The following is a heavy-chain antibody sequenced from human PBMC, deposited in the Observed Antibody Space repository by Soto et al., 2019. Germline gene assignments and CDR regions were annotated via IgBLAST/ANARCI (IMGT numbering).Heavy chain of an antibody. CDR3: AVDAQCSSTNCPGAFDI. V-gene: IGHV3-15*01. CDR1: GFTFTDVW. D-gene: IGHD2-2*01. CDR2: IKRKIDGETT. Sequence: EVQLVESGGGLVKPGGSLRLSCAASGFTFTDVWMTWVRQAPGKGQEWVGRIKRKIDGETTDYAAPVKGRFTISRDVLKNTLFLQMNSLKSEDTAVYYCAVDAQCSSTNCPGAFDIWGQGTMVTVSS. J-gene: IGHJ3*02.